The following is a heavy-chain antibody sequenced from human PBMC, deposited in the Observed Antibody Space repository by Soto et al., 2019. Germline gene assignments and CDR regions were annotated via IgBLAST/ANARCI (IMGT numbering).Heavy chain of an antibody. D-gene: IGHD1-26*01. CDR3: ARAWEPLYFDD. CDR1: GFSVSRTRCC. V-gene: IGHV4-61*01. CDR2: IHYSGST. Sequence: ETLSLTCTVAGFSVSRTRCCWPWLRQPPGKGLEWIGYIHYSGSTNYNPSLQGRVTISVDTSKNHFSLELTSVTAADTAVYYCARAWEPLYFDDWGQGALVTVSS. J-gene: IGHJ4*02.